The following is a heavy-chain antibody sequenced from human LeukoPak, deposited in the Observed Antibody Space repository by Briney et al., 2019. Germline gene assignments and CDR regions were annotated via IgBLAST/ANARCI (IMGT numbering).Heavy chain of an antibody. D-gene: IGHD3-22*01. CDR3: ARGNYHDSSGFDY. CDR1: GGSISSGDYY. Sequence: SETLSLTCTVSGGSISSGDYYWSWIRQPPGKGLEWIGYIYYSGSTYYNPSLKSRVTISVDTSKNQFSLKLSSVTAADTAVYYCARGNYHDSSGFDYWGQGTLVTVSS. J-gene: IGHJ4*02. CDR2: IYYSGST. V-gene: IGHV4-30-4*01.